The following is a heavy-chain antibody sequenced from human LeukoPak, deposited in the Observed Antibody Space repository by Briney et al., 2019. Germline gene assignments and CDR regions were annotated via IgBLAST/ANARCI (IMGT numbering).Heavy chain of an antibody. CDR1: GFTFSHYA. J-gene: IGHJ4*02. CDR2: IRYDGSNK. CDR3: AKPHFDY. V-gene: IGHV3-30*02. Sequence: PAGGSLRLSCAASGFTFSHYAIHWVRQAPGKGLDWLAFIRYDGSNKYYADSVKGRFTISRDNSKNTLYLQMNSLRAEDTAVYYCAKPHFDYWGQGTLVTVSS.